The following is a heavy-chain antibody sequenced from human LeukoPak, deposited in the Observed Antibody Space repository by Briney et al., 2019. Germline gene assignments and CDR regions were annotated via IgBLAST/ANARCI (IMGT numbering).Heavy chain of an antibody. J-gene: IGHJ6*02. Sequence: QTGGSLRLSCAASGFTFSSYAMSWVRQAPGKGLEWVSAISGSGGSTYYADSVKGRFTISRDNSKNTLYLQMNSLRAEDTAVYYCAKGGLKSAVAGTRYYYYGMDVWGQGTTVTASS. CDR3: AKGGLKSAVAGTRYYYYGMDV. V-gene: IGHV3-23*01. D-gene: IGHD6-19*01. CDR1: GFTFSSYA. CDR2: ISGSGGST.